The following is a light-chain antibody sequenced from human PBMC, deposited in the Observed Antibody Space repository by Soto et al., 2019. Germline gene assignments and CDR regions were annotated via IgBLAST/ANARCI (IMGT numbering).Light chain of an antibody. CDR3: SSYTSSSTVYV. Sequence: QSVLTQPASVSGSPGQSITISCTGTSSDVGGYNYVSWYQQHPGKAPKLMIYEVSNRPSGVPNRFSGSKSGNTASLTISGLQAEDEADYYCSSYTSSSTVYVFGTGTKVTVL. CDR1: SSDVGGYNY. J-gene: IGLJ1*01. V-gene: IGLV2-14*01. CDR2: EVS.